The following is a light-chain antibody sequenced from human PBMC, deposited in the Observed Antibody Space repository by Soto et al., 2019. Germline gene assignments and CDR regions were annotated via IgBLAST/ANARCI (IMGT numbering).Light chain of an antibody. CDR3: QQYNSYWT. J-gene: IGKJ1*01. CDR1: PSISSW. V-gene: IGKV1-5*03. CDR2: KAS. Sequence: DIQITQSPFTLSASVGDRVTITCRARPSISSWLAWYQQKPGKAPKLLIYKASSLESGVPSRFSGSGSGTEFTLTISSLQPDDVATYYCQQYNSYWTFGQGTKVDI.